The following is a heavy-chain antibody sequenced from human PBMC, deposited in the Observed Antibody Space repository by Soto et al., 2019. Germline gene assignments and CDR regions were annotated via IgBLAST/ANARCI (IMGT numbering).Heavy chain of an antibody. CDR1: CCSPRSSSFY. V-gene: IGHV4-39*01. CDR3: ARHTPAISISDH. D-gene: IGHD2-15*01. J-gene: IGHJ4*02. Sequence: PSGALFPTRTLSCCSPRSSSFYLGWVRQPPGKGLEWIGSIYYSGSTYYNPSLKSRVTISVDTSKNQFSLKLSSVTAADTAVYYCARHTPAISISDHWGQGTLVTVSS. CDR2: IYYSGST.